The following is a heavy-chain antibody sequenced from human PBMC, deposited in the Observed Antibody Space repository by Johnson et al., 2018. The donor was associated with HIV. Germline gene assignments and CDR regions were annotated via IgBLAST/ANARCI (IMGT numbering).Heavy chain of an antibody. V-gene: IGHV3-30*14. CDR3: ARGYSGSDDAFDI. J-gene: IGHJ3*02. D-gene: IGHD1-26*01. Sequence: QVQLVASGGGVVQPGRSLRLSCAASGFTFSSYAMHWVRQAPGKGLSWVAVISYAGSNNYYADSVKGRFTISRDNSKNTLYLQRNSLRAEDTAVYYCARGYSGSDDAFDIWGKGTMVTVSS. CDR2: ISYAGSNN. CDR1: GFTFSSYA.